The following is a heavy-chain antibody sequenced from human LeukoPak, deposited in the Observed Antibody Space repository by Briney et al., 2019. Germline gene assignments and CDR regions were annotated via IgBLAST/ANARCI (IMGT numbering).Heavy chain of an antibody. CDR1: GFIFSNYW. D-gene: IGHD6-19*01. Sequence: PGGSLRLSGAASGFIFSNYWMSWARQAPGKGLEWVANIKQDGSKTYYVGSVRGRFTISRDNAKNSLYLQMNGLRTEDTAVYYCARVLYSSSSVDMDVWGTGTTVTVS. J-gene: IGHJ6*03. CDR3: ARVLYSSSSVDMDV. V-gene: IGHV3-7*01. CDR2: IKQDGSKT.